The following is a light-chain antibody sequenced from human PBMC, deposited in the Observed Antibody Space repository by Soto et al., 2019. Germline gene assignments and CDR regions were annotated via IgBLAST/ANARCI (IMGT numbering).Light chain of an antibody. Sequence: DIQMTQSPYTLSASVGDTVTITCRASQSINEWLAWYQQKPGKAPNLLIHTASNLESGVSSRFNGSGSGTDFTLTVSSLQPDDSATYYCQQYNRYPLTFGGGTKVDIK. V-gene: IGKV1-5*03. CDR1: QSINEW. CDR2: TAS. CDR3: QQYNRYPLT. J-gene: IGKJ4*01.